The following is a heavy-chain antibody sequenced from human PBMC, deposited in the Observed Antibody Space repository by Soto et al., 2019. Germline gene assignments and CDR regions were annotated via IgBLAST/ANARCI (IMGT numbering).Heavy chain of an antibody. V-gene: IGHV3-48*03. J-gene: IGHJ6*02. D-gene: IGHD3-10*01. CDR1: GFAFSSYE. CDR3: ARAAGIMTRGFHGMDV. Sequence: XGSLILSCAASGFAFSSYEMNWVRQSPGKGLEWLSYISSTASTIHYADSVKGRFTISRDNANNSVYLQMNSLTADDSAVYYCARAAGIMTRGFHGMDVWGQGTTVTVSS. CDR2: ISSTASTI.